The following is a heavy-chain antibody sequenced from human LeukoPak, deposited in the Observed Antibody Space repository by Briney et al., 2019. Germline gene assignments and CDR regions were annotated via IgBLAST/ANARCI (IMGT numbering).Heavy chain of an antibody. V-gene: IGHV3-30-3*01. CDR2: ISYDGNNQ. J-gene: IGHJ4*02. CDR3: ARLYSSSLFDY. Sequence: GGSLRLSCAVSGFAFSSLAMHWVRQAPGKGLEWVAFISYDGNNQYYADSVKGRFTISRDNSKNTLYLQMNSLRAEDTAVYYCARLYSSSLFDYWGQGTLVTVSS. CDR1: GFAFSSLA. D-gene: IGHD6-13*01.